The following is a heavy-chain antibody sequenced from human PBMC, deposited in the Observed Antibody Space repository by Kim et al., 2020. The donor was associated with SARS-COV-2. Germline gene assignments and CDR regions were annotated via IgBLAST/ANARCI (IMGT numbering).Heavy chain of an antibody. D-gene: IGHD2-2*01. CDR3: ARGDCSSTSCYLLDY. V-gene: IGHV3-30*07. J-gene: IGHJ4*02. Sequence: ASVKGRFTISRDNSKNTLNLQMNSLRAEDTAVYYCARGDCSSTSCYLLDYWGQGTLVTVSS.